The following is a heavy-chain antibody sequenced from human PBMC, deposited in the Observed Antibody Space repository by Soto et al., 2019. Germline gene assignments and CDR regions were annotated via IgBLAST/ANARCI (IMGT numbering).Heavy chain of an antibody. J-gene: IGHJ3*02. V-gene: IGHV5-10-1*04. CDR1: GYSFTSYW. D-gene: IGHD3-10*01. CDR3: ATSGKLEGEKVYDAFDI. CDR2: IDPSDSYT. Sequence: GESLKISCKGSGYSFTSYWIAWVRQMPGKGLEWMGRIDPSDSYTNYSPSFQGQVTISADKSISTAYLQWSSLKASDTAMYYCATSGKLEGEKVYDAFDIWGQGTMVTVSS.